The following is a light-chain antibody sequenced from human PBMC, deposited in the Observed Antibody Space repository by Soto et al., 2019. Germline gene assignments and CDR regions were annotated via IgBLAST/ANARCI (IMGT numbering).Light chain of an antibody. CDR1: QSGSDY. Sequence: ETLMTQSPATLSVSPGERATLSCRARQSGSDYLAWYQQKPGRAPTLPIYGASSRATGIPDRFSGSVSGTEFTLTISSLQSEDFAVYYGQQYNNWPLWTFGQGTKVDIK. J-gene: IGKJ1*01. CDR3: QQYNNWPLWT. CDR2: GAS. V-gene: IGKV3D-15*01.